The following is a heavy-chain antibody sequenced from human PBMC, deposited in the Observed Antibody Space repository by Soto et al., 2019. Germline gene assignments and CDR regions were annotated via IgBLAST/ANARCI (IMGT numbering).Heavy chain of an antibody. D-gene: IGHD3-10*01. Sequence: LSLTCTVSGGSVSGAIYYWSWIRQPPGKGLEWIGNINHSGATNYNPSLKTRVTISVDTSKKQFSLKLRSVTSADTAVYYCARGLHFYFSGSPDLNGYWGQGTLVTVSS. CDR1: GGSVSGAIYY. CDR2: INHSGAT. CDR3: ARGLHFYFSGSPDLNGY. V-gene: IGHV4-61*01. J-gene: IGHJ4*02.